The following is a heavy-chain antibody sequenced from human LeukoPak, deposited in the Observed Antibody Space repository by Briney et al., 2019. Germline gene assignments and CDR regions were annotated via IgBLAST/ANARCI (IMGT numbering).Heavy chain of an antibody. CDR1: GFTFSGFS. CDR2: IRNKANNYAT. Sequence: GGSLRLSCAASGFTFSGFSLHWVRQASGKGLEWVGRIRNKANNYATTYAASVRGRFTISRDDSKNAAYLQMDSLKTEDTALYYCATSSNAYNDHWGQGTLVTVSS. D-gene: IGHD5-24*01. V-gene: IGHV3-73*01. CDR3: ATSSNAYNDH. J-gene: IGHJ4*02.